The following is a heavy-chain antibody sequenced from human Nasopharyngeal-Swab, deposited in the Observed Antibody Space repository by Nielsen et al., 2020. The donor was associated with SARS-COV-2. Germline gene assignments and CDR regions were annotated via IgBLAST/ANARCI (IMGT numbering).Heavy chain of an antibody. CDR2: INHSGST. J-gene: IGHJ3*02. V-gene: IGHV4-34*01. CDR3: ARDRLSDAFDI. Sequence: WIRQPPGKGLEWIGEINHSGSTNYNPSLKSRVTISVDKSKNQFSLKLSSVTAADTAVYYCARDRLSDAFDIWGQGTMVTVSS.